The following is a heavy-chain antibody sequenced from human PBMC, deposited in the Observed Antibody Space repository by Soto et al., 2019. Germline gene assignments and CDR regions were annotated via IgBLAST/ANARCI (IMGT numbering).Heavy chain of an antibody. Sequence: SETLSLTCTVSGGSISSYYWSWIRQPPGKGLEWIGYIYYSGSTNYNPSLKSRVTISVDTSKNQFSLKLSSVTAADTAVYYCARVRPLGHCSGGSCYSVSYFDYWGQGTLVTVSS. J-gene: IGHJ4*02. CDR2: IYYSGST. CDR1: GGSISSYY. V-gene: IGHV4-59*01. CDR3: ARVRPLGHCSGGSCYSVSYFDY. D-gene: IGHD2-15*01.